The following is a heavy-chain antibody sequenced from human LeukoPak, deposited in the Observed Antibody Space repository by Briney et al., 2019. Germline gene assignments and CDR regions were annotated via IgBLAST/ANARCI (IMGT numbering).Heavy chain of an antibody. CDR3: ARDANYYGSGRTLDY. V-gene: IGHV3-21*01. D-gene: IGHD3-10*01. J-gene: IGHJ4*02. Sequence: GGSLRLSCAASGFTFSTYWMNWVRQAPGKGLEWVSSISSSSSYIYYADSVKGRFTISRDNAKNSLYLQMNSLRAEDTAVYYCARDANYYGSGRTLDYWGQGTLVTVSS. CDR2: ISSSSSYI. CDR1: GFTFSTYW.